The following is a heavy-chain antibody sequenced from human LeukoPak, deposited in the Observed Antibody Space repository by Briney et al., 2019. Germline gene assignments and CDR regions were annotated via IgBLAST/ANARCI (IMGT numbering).Heavy chain of an antibody. D-gene: IGHD3-10*01. Sequence: SETLSLTCAVSGYSISSGYYWGWIRQPPGKGLEWIGSIYHSGSTYYNPSLKSRVTISVDTSRNQFSLKLSSVTAADTAVYYCARDNYGSGSFGYWGQGTLVTVSS. J-gene: IGHJ4*02. CDR2: IYHSGST. V-gene: IGHV4-38-2*02. CDR1: GYSISSGYY. CDR3: ARDNYGSGSFGY.